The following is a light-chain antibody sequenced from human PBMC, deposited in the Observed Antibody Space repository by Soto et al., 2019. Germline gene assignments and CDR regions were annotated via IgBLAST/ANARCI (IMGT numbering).Light chain of an antibody. CDR3: CSYAGSSTPVV. CDR2: EVS. V-gene: IGLV2-23*02. CDR1: SSDVGSYNL. J-gene: IGLJ2*01. Sequence: QSVLTQPASVSGSPGQSITISCTGTSSDVGSYNLVSWYQQHPGKAPKLMIYEVSKRPSGVSNRFSGSKSGNTASLTISGLQAEDEADYYCCSYAGSSTPVVFGGGT.